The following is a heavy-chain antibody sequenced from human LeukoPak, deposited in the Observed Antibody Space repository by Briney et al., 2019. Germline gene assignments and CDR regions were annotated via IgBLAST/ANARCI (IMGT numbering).Heavy chain of an antibody. Sequence: PGGPLRLSCAASGFTFSSYAMSWVRQAPGKGLEWVSAISGSGGSTYYADSVKGRFTISRDNSKNTLYLQMNSLRAEDTAVYYCAKILYDSSGYLDYWGQGTLVTVSS. CDR3: AKILYDSSGYLDY. CDR2: ISGSGGST. V-gene: IGHV3-23*01. CDR1: GFTFSSYA. D-gene: IGHD3-22*01. J-gene: IGHJ4*02.